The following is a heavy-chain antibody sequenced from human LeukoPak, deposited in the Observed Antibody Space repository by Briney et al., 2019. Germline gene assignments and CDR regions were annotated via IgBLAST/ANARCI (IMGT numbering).Heavy chain of an antibody. CDR2: IYYSGST. J-gene: IGHJ5*02. CDR1: GGSISSYY. D-gene: IGHD3-3*01. Sequence: SETLSLTCTVSGGSISSYYWSWIRQPPGKGLEWIGYIYYSGSTNYNPSLKSRVTISVDTSKNQFSLKLSSVTAADTAVYYCARDGPITIFGVVLNWFDPWGQGTLVTVSS. V-gene: IGHV4-59*12. CDR3: ARDGPITIFGVVLNWFDP.